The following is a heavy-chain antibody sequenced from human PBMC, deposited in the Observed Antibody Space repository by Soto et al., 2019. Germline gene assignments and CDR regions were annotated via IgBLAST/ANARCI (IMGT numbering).Heavy chain of an antibody. V-gene: IGHV4-34*01. CDR2: IHHSGST. Sequence: QVHLQQWGAGLLKPSETLSLTCALYGGSFDGYYWSWIRQSPGKGLEWIGEIHHSGSTKYNPSLKSRVSLSVDTSTKQFSLKMTSMTAADTAVYFCARVPIYYDSSGYYHYGTFDTWGQGTMVTVSS. CDR1: GGSFDGYY. J-gene: IGHJ3*02. D-gene: IGHD3-22*01. CDR3: ARVPIYYDSSGYYHYGTFDT.